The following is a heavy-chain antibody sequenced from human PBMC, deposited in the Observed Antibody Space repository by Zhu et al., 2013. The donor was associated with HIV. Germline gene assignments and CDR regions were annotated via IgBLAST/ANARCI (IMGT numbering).Heavy chain of an antibody. Sequence: QVQLVQSGAEVKKPGSSVKVSCKASGGPTFSSYAISWVRQAPGQGLEWMGVIDPNGGGTSYAQKFHDRVTMTRDTSTSTVYMDLSSLGSEDTAVYYCARAEVYGSGSVGYDYYYGMDGWGRRDHGHRLL. D-gene: IGHD3-10*01. CDR3: ARAEVYGSGSVGYDYYYGMDG. V-gene: IGHV1-46*03. CDR2: IDPNGGGT. J-gene: IGHJ6*02. CDR1: GGPTFSSYA.